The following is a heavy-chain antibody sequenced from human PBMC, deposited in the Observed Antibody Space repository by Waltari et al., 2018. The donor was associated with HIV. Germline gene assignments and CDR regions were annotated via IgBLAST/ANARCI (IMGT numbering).Heavy chain of an antibody. V-gene: IGHV3-7*04. Sequence: EVQLVESGGGLVQPGGSLRLSCAASGFPFSSYWLSWVRPGPGKGMEWVANIKQDGSEKYYVDSVNGRFTISRDNAENSLYLQMNSLRAEDTAVYYCARGGFYGSGSKVNWGQGTLVTVSS. CDR2: IKQDGSEK. D-gene: IGHD3-10*01. J-gene: IGHJ4*02. CDR3: ARGGFYGSGSKVN. CDR1: GFPFSSYW.